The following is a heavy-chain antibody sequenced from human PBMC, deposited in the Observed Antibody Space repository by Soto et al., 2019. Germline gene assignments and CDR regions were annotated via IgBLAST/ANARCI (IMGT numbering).Heavy chain of an antibody. CDR2: VHISGHS. Sequence: SETLSLTCTLSGGSVRAPDWWNWVRQSPDKGLEWIAEVHISGHSNYNPSLRSRVSVSIDSSKNQFYLNLNSVTAADTAIYYCARVRQGCSANNCYFAPWGQGTQVTASS. D-gene: IGHD1-1*01. V-gene: IGHV4-4*02. CDR1: GGSVRAPDW. J-gene: IGHJ5*01. CDR3: ARVRQGCSANNCYFAP.